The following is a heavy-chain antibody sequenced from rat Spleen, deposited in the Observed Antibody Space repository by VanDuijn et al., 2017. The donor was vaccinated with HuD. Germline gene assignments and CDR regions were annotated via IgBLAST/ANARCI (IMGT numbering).Heavy chain of an antibody. Sequence: QVQLKELGPGLVQPSQTLSLTCTVSGLSLTSNSVSWIRQPPGKGLEWVGVIWSNGNTYYNSGLKSRLGISRDTSKSQVFLKMNSLQTEDTAIYFCVRERVPGFAFYFDYWGQGVMVTVSS. V-gene: IGHV2-47*01. D-gene: IGHD1-4*01. CDR1: GLSLTSNS. CDR2: IWSNGNT. CDR3: VRERVPGFAFYFDY. J-gene: IGHJ2*01.